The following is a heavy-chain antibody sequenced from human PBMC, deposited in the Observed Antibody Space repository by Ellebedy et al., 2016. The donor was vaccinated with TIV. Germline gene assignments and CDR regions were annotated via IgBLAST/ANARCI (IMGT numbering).Heavy chain of an antibody. V-gene: IGHV3-30*18. J-gene: IGHJ3*02. CDR2: ISYDGSNK. CDR3: AKVRSSVWSNDAFDI. D-gene: IGHD6-19*01. Sequence: GGSLRLSXAASGFTFGSYGMHWVRQAPGKGLEWVAVISYDGSNKYSADSVKGRLTISRDNSKNTLYLQMNSLREEDTAVYYGAKVRSSVWSNDAFDIWGQGAMVTVSS. CDR1: GFTFGSYG.